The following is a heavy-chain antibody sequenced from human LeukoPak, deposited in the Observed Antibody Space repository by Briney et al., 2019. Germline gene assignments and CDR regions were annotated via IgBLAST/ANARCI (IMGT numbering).Heavy chain of an antibody. V-gene: IGHV3-72*01. J-gene: IGHJ4*02. CDR1: GFTFSDHF. CDR2: TRNKANDYTT. D-gene: IGHD1-26*01. CDR3: ARERSSGSYFLGSLDN. Sequence: GGSQTLSCTPSGFTFSDHFMDWVRQAPGKGLEWVGRTRNKANDYTTEHAASVRGRFSISRDDSTNSLYLQMHSLQTEDTAMYYCARERSSGSYFLGSLDNLGRGTLVTVSS.